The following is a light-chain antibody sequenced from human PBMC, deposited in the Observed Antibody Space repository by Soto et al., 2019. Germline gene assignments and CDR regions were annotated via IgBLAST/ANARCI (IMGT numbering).Light chain of an antibody. CDR3: TSYTGSNIWV. Sequence: SALTQPPSASGSPGQSVTISCTGTSSDVGAYKYVSWYQQYPGKAPKLMIYEVNKRPSGVPDRFSGSKSGNTASLTVSGLQAEDEADYYCTSYTGSNIWVFGGGTKVTVL. V-gene: IGLV2-8*01. CDR2: EVN. J-gene: IGLJ3*02. CDR1: SSDVGAYKY.